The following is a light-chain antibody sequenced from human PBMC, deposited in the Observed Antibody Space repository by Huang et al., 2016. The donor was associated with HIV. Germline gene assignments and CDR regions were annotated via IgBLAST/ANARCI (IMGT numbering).Light chain of an antibody. Sequence: DIQLTQSPSSVSASVGDKVTITCRASQGIGTWLAWYQQKPGKAPKLLIYSTSSLQSGVPARFSGSGSGADFTLTISSLQPEDFATYYCQQANSFPYTFGQGTKLEIK. CDR1: QGIGTW. CDR2: STS. J-gene: IGKJ2*01. CDR3: QQANSFPYT. V-gene: IGKV1-12*01.